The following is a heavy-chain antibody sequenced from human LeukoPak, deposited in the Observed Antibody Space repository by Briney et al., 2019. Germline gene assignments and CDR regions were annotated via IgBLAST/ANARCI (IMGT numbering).Heavy chain of an antibody. Sequence: PSETLSLTCTVSGGPISSYFWSWLRQPPGKGLEWIGYIYSSGNTNYNPSLKSRVTISVDRSKNQFSLKLSSVTTADTAVYYCARDSNGIWYSARQHFDYWGQGTLVTVSS. CDR1: GGPISSYF. D-gene: IGHD2-21*02. CDR2: IYSSGNT. CDR3: ARDSNGIWYSARQHFDY. J-gene: IGHJ4*02. V-gene: IGHV4-59*01.